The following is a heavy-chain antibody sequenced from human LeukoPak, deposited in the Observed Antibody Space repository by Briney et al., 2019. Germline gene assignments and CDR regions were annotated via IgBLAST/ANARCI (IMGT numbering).Heavy chain of an antibody. J-gene: IGHJ5*02. CDR3: ARAGSSWYAWGNNWFDP. CDR2: IYYSGST. CDR1: GGSISSGGYY. V-gene: IGHV4-61*08. Sequence: SQTLSLTCTVSGGSISSGGYYWSWIRQHPGKGLEWIGYIYYSGSTNYNPSLKSRVTISVDTSKNQFSLKLSSVTAADTAVYYCARAGSSWYAWGNNWFDPWGQGTLVTVSS. D-gene: IGHD6-13*01.